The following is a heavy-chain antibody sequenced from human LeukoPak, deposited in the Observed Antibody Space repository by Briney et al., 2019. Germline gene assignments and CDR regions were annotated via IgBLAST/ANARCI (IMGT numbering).Heavy chain of an antibody. Sequence: SETLSLTCTVSGGSTSSYYWSWIRQPPGKGLEWIGYIYYSGSTNYNPSLKSRVTISVDTSKNQFSLKLSSVTAADTAVYYCARTQNTIFGVVIPNYGMDVWGRGTTVTVSS. CDR1: GGSTSSYY. CDR3: ARTQNTIFGVVIPNYGMDV. J-gene: IGHJ6*02. V-gene: IGHV4-59*08. D-gene: IGHD3-3*01. CDR2: IYYSGST.